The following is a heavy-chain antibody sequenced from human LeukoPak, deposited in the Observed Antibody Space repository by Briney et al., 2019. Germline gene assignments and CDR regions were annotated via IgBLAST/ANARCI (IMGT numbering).Heavy chain of an antibody. J-gene: IGHJ4*02. V-gene: IGHV3-74*01. D-gene: IGHD7-27*01. CDR2: INSGGSGT. Sequence: GGSLRLSCAASGFTVSSNYMSWVRQAPGKGLEWVSRINSGGSGTSYADSVAGRFTISRDNAKNTLYLQMNSLRAEDTAVYYCATSLGPLTEYWGQGTLVTVSS. CDR3: ATSLGPLTEY. CDR1: GFTVSSNY.